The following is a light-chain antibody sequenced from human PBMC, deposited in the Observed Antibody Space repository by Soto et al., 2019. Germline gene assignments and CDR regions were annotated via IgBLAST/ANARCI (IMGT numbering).Light chain of an antibody. Sequence: EIVMTQSPASLSVSPGESVTLSCRASQGVATTLAWYRQQPGQAPRLLIYNAYIRASGAPARFSGSGSGTEFTLPISSLQPDDFATYYCQPYNSNPEAFGEGTKVDIK. J-gene: IGKJ1*01. CDR1: QGVATT. CDR3: QPYNSNPEA. V-gene: IGKV3-15*01. CDR2: NAY.